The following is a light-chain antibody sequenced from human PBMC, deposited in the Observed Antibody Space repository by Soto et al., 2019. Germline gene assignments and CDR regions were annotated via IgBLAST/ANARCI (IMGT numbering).Light chain of an antibody. Sequence: QSVLTQPPSASGSPGQSITISCTGTSSDVGAFNYVSWYQQHPGKAPKLMIFEINKRPSGVPDRFSGSKSGTSASLTVSGLQTEDEADYYCTSYAGSNIYVFGSGTKATVL. J-gene: IGLJ1*01. V-gene: IGLV2-8*01. CDR3: TSYAGSNIYV. CDR1: SSDVGAFNY. CDR2: EIN.